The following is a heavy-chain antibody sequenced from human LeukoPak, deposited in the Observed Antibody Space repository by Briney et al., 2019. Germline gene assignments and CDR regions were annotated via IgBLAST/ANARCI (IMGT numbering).Heavy chain of an antibody. V-gene: IGHV5-51*01. CDR3: ARLPSTTVVMLDY. Sequence: GESLKISCKGSGYSFTSYWIGWVRQMPGKGLEWMGIIYPGDSDTRYSPSFQSQVNISADKSISTAYLQWSSLKASDTAMYYCARLPSTTVVMLDYWGQGTLVTVSS. J-gene: IGHJ4*02. CDR2: IYPGDSDT. CDR1: GYSFTSYW. D-gene: IGHD4-23*01.